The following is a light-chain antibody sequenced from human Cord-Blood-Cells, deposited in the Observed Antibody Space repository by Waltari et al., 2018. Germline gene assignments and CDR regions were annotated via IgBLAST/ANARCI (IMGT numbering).Light chain of an antibody. V-gene: IGLV2-14*01. CDR1: SSDVGGYKY. Sequence: QSALTQPASVSGSPGQSITISCTGTSSDVGGYKYVSWYQQHPGKDPKLMIYDVSNRPSGVSNRFSGSKSGNTASLTISGLQAEDEADYYCSSYTSSSTLVFGGGTKLTVL. CDR2: DVS. J-gene: IGLJ3*02. CDR3: SSYTSSSTLV.